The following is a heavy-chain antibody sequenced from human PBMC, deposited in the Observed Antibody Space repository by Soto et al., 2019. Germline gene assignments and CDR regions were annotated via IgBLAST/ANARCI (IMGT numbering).Heavy chain of an antibody. CDR3: AKATASGGGAFDI. V-gene: IGHV3-23*01. CDR2: ILVDGRT. Sequence: GGSLRLSCAASGFICSSYDMSWVRQAPGKGLEWVSTILVDGRTFYVDSVKGRFTISRDTSQNTVYLQMNSLTAGDTALYYCAKATASGGGAFDICGQGTMVTVSS. J-gene: IGHJ3*02. CDR1: GFICSSYD. D-gene: IGHD2-15*01.